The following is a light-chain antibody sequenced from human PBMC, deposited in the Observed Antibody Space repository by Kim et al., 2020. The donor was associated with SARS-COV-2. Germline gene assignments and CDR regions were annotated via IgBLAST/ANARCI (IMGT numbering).Light chain of an antibody. V-gene: IGKV3-20*01. CDR1: QSVTSNY. CDR3: QQYGRSPYT. Sequence: LSPGERVTLSCSASQSVTSNYLAWYQQKPGQAPRLLIYGASGRATGIPDRFSGSGSGTDFTLTISRLEPEDFAVYYCQQYGRSPYTFGQGTKLEI. J-gene: IGKJ2*01. CDR2: GAS.